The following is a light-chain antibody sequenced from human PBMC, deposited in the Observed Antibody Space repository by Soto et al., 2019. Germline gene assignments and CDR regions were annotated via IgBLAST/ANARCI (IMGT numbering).Light chain of an antibody. CDR2: AAS. Sequence: IQMTQSPSSLSASVGDRVTITCRAGQSISTYLNWYQRKPGKAPKLLIYAASNLQSGVPSRFSGSASGSDFTLTVSSLQPEDFATYYCQQSYGTPLTFGGGTKVEIK. CDR3: QQSYGTPLT. CDR1: QSISTY. J-gene: IGKJ4*01. V-gene: IGKV1-39*01.